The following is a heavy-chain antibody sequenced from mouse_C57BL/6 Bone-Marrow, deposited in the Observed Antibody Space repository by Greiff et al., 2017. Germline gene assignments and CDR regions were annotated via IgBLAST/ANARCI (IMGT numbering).Heavy chain of an antibody. V-gene: IGHV1-81*01. Sequence: VQVVESGAELARPGASVKLSCKASGYTFTSYGISWVKQRTGQGLEWIGEIYPRSGNTYYNEKFKGKATLTADKSSSTAYMELRSLTSEDSAVYFCARGTGTWYFDVWGTGTTVTVSS. D-gene: IGHD4-1*01. CDR1: GYTFTSYG. CDR3: ARGTGTWYFDV. J-gene: IGHJ1*03. CDR2: IYPRSGNT.